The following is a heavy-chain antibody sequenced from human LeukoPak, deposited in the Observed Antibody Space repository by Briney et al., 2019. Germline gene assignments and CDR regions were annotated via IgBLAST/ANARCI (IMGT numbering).Heavy chain of an antibody. D-gene: IGHD3-10*01. CDR3: ARGDHYYGSGSYYRLYYYYGMDV. CDR2: IYYSGST. J-gene: IGHJ6*02. Sequence: SETLSLTCTVSGGSISSYYWSWIRQPPGKGLEWIGYIYYSGSTNYNPSLKSRVTISVDTSKNQFSLKLSSVTAADTAVYYCARGDHYYGSGSYYRLYYYYGMDVWGQGTTVTVSS. CDR1: GGSISSYY. V-gene: IGHV4-59*12.